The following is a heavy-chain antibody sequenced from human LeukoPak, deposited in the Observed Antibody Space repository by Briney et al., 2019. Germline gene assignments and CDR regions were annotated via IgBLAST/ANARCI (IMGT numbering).Heavy chain of an antibody. CDR3: TTTRTRYCSGGSCYVFDY. D-gene: IGHD2-15*01. V-gene: IGHV3-15*01. CDR2: IKSKTDGGTT. Sequence: TGGSLRLSCAASGFTFSNAWMSWVRQAPGKGLEWVGRIKSKTDGGTTDYAAPVKGRFTISRDDSKNTLYLQMNSLKTEDTAVYYCTTTRTRYCSGGSCYVFDYWGQGTLVTVSS. J-gene: IGHJ4*02. CDR1: GFTFSNAW.